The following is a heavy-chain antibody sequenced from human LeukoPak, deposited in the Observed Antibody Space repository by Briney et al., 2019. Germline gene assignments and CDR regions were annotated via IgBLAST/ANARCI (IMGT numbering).Heavy chain of an antibody. V-gene: IGHV3-23*01. Sequence: GGSLRLSCAASWFAFSSYAMRGVRQAPGEGVEWGSAICGSGGSTYEGNSVKGRITITRDNSKHKLYLQMTSQRAEDTAVYYWARDGSNYDFWSGNLWHRGYYGMDVWGQGTTVTVSS. CDR1: WFAFSSYA. J-gene: IGHJ6*02. CDR3: ARDGSNYDFWSGNLWHRGYYGMDV. D-gene: IGHD3-3*01. CDR2: ICGSGGST.